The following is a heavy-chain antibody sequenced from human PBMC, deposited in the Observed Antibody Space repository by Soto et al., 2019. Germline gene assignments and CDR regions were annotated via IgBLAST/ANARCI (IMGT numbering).Heavy chain of an antibody. CDR3: ARDGFCTSTTCRVGNWFDP. CDR1: GGSFSGYY. Sequence: PSETLSLTCVVYGGSFSGYYWSWIRQSPGKXLEWIGGINHRGSTNYNPSLESRVTISVDTSKNQFSLKLPSVTAADTAMYYCARDGFCTSTTCRVGNWFDPWGQGTLVTVFS. V-gene: IGHV4-34*01. J-gene: IGHJ5*02. D-gene: IGHD2-2*01. CDR2: INHRGST.